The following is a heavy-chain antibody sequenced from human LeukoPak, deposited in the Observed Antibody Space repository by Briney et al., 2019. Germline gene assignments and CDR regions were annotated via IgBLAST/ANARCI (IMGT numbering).Heavy chain of an antibody. J-gene: IGHJ3*02. D-gene: IGHD3-22*01. CDR3: ARGVVPQDAFDI. Sequence: SETLSLTCTVSGGSINSGDHCWSWIRQPPTKGLEWIAYIYYSGSTYYKPSLKSRVTISVDTSKNQFSLKLSSVTAADTAVYYCARGVVPQDAFDIWGQGTMVTVSS. CDR2: IYYSGST. V-gene: IGHV4-30-4*08. CDR1: GGSINSGDHC.